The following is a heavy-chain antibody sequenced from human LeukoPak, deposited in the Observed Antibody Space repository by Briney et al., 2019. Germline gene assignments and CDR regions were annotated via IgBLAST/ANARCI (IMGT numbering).Heavy chain of an antibody. J-gene: IGHJ4*02. V-gene: IGHV4-59*01. Sequence: SETLSLTCTVSGGSISFYYWSWIRQPPRKGLEWIGNIYYSGNTNYNPSLKSRVTISVETSKNRFSLNLSSVTAADTAVYYCARNDFGAGSYHGYWGQGTLVTVSS. CDR1: GGSISFYY. D-gene: IGHD3-10*01. CDR2: IYYSGNT. CDR3: ARNDFGAGSYHGY.